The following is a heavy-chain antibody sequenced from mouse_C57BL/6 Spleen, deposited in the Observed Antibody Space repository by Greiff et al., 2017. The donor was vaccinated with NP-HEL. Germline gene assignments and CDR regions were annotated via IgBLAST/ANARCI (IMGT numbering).Heavy chain of an antibody. Sequence: QVQLQQPGAELVKPGASVKLSCTASGSPFTGYWITWVKQRPGQGLEWIGDIYPGSGITNSNEKFKSKATLTVDTSSSTAYMQLSSLTSEDSAVYYCARGWDGAMDYWGQGTSVTVSS. CDR1: GSPFTGYW. D-gene: IGHD4-1*01. J-gene: IGHJ4*01. V-gene: IGHV1-55*01. CDR3: ARGWDGAMDY. CDR2: IYPGSGIT.